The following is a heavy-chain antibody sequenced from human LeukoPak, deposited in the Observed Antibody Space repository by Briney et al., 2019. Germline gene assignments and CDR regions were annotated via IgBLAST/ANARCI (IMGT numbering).Heavy chain of an antibody. CDR1: GGSISSYY. D-gene: IGHD3-10*01. CDR3: VRDRELTY. J-gene: IGHJ4*02. V-gene: IGHV4-59*01. CDR2: IYYSGST. Sequence: SETLSLTCTVSGGSISSYYWSWIRQPPGKGLEWIGYIYYSGSTNYNPSLKSRVTISVDMSKNQFSLRLSSVTAADTAVYFCVRDRELTYWGQGILVTVSS.